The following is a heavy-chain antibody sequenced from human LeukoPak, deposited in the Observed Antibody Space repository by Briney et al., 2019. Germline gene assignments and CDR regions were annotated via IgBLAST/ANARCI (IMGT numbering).Heavy chain of an antibody. CDR3: ARSDSIGSVDY. D-gene: IGHD2-21*01. Sequence: GGSLRLSCAASGFAFSIYCMSWVRQAPGKGLEWVANINHHGSDKWYVDSVKGRFIIARDNTDNSLSLQMNSLGVEDTAVYYCARSDSIGSVDYWGQGTLITVSS. J-gene: IGHJ4*02. CDR2: INHHGSDK. CDR1: GFAFSIYC. V-gene: IGHV3-7*01.